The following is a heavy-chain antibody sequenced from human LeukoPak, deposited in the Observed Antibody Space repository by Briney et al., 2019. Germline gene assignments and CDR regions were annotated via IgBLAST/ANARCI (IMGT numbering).Heavy chain of an antibody. J-gene: IGHJ4*02. Sequence: GGSLRLSCAASGFTFSSYGMHWVRQAPGKGLEWVAFIRSDGSNKYYADSVKGRFTISRDNSKNTLYLQMNSLRAEDTAVYYCARGGLYYYDSSGYYYWGQGTLVTVSS. CDR3: ARGGLYYYDSSGYYY. CDR1: GFTFSSYG. D-gene: IGHD3-22*01. V-gene: IGHV3-30*02. CDR2: IRSDGSNK.